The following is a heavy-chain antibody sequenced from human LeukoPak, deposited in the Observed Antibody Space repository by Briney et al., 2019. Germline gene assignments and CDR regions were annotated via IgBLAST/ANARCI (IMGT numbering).Heavy chain of an antibody. CDR1: GYTFTGYY. J-gene: IGHJ4*02. CDR2: INPNSGGT. V-gene: IGHV1-2*06. D-gene: IGHD4-17*01. CDR3: ARDELTYGDLDY. Sequence: RASVKVSCKVSGYTFTGYYMHWVRQAPGQGLEWMGRINPNSGGTNYAQKFQGRVTMTRDTSISTAYMELSRLRSDDTAVYYCARDELTYGDLDYWGQGTLVTVSS.